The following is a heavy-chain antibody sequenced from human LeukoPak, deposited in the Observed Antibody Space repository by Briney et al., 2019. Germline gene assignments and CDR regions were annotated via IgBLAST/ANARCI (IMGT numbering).Heavy chain of an antibody. CDR1: GFTFSSYG. D-gene: IGHD3-22*01. Sequence: PGRSLRLSCAASGFTFSSYGMHWVRQAPGKGLEWVAVISYDGSNKYYADSVKGRFTISRDNSKNTQYLQMHSLRAEHTAVYYCAKLYDSSGYSYFDYWGQRTLVTVSS. CDR3: AKLYDSSGYSYFDY. CDR2: ISYDGSNK. V-gene: IGHV3-30*18. J-gene: IGHJ4*02.